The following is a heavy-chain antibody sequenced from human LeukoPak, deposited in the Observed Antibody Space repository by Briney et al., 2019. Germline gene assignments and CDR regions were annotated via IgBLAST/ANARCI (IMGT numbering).Heavy chain of an antibody. Sequence: PGGSLRLSCAASGFTFNSYRMNWVRQAPGKGLEWVSYISSSGSTIYYADSVKGRFTISRDNAKNSLYLQMNSLRAEDTAVYYCAKGAEQYYHNYMDVWGKGTTVTISS. CDR2: ISSSGSTI. J-gene: IGHJ6*03. CDR3: AKGAEQYYHNYMDV. D-gene: IGHD1/OR15-1a*01. V-gene: IGHV3-48*03. CDR1: GFTFNSYR.